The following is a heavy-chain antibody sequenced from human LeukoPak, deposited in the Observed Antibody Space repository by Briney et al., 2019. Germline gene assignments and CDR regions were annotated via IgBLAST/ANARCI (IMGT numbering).Heavy chain of an antibody. CDR1: GFTFSSYS. D-gene: IGHD2-2*01. CDR2: ISSSSSYI. Sequence: PRGSLRLSCAASGFTFSSYSMNWVRQAPGKGLEWVSSISSSSSYIYYADSVKGRFTISRDNAENSLYLQMNSPRAEDTAVYYCARERVVPAADIPNWFDPWGQGTLVTVSS. J-gene: IGHJ5*02. V-gene: IGHV3-21*01. CDR3: ARERVVPAADIPNWFDP.